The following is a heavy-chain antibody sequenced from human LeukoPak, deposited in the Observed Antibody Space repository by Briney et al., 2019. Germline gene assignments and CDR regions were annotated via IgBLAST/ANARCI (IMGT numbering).Heavy chain of an antibody. J-gene: IGHJ6*03. CDR1: GFTFSGSA. D-gene: IGHD3-10*01. V-gene: IGHV3-73*01. CDR3: TRHYYGSGSYYYYMDV. CDR2: IRSKANSYAT. Sequence: GGSLRLSCAASGFTFSGSAMHWVRQGSGKGLEWVGRIRSKANSYATAYAASVKGRFTISRDDSKNTAYLQMNSLKTEDTAVYYCTRHYYGSGSYYYYMDVWGKGTTVTISS.